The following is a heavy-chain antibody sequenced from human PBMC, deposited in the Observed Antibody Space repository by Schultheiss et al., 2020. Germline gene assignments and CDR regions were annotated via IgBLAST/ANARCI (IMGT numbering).Heavy chain of an antibody. V-gene: IGHV4-39*07. CDR2: IYHSGST. CDR1: GGSISSSSYY. Sequence: SETLSLTCTVSGGSISSSSYYWGWIRQPPGKGLEWIGSIYHSGSTYYNPSLKSRVTISVDTSKNQFSLKLSSVTAADTAVYYCAKDGYSSGWQNDYWGQGTLVTVSS. J-gene: IGHJ4*02. CDR3: AKDGYSSGWQNDY. D-gene: IGHD6-19*01.